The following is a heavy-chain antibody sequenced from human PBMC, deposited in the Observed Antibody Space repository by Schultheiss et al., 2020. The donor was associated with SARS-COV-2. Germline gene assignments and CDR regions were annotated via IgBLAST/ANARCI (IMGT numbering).Heavy chain of an antibody. J-gene: IGHJ4*02. D-gene: IGHD1-26*01. V-gene: IGHV3-74*01. CDR1: GFTVSSNY. Sequence: GGSLRLSCAASGFTVSSNYMSWVRQAPGKGLVWVSRINSDGSSTSYADSVKGRFTISRDNAKNTLYLQMNSLRAEDTAVYYCARDGWELPVGLDYWGQGTLVTVSS. CDR3: ARDGWELPVGLDY. CDR2: INSDGSST.